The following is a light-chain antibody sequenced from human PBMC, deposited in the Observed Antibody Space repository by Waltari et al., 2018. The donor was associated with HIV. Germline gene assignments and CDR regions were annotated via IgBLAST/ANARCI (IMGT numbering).Light chain of an antibody. CDR1: RHEVGSYAH. Sequence: QSALKRPRSVSGTRGQSVTISASGPRHEVGSYAHVPWYHHVPGGAPNVVIYDVIQRHSAISDRFSGSKSGNTAYLRISDLRIDDEGDYYCCSYGGSYTFVFGGGTRLTV. CDR2: DVI. J-gene: IGLJ2*01. CDR3: CSYGGSYTFV. V-gene: IGLV2-11*02.